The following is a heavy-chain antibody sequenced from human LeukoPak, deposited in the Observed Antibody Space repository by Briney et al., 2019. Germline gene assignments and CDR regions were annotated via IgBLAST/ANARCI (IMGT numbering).Heavy chain of an antibody. CDR2: ISSSSSYI. CDR3: ARGASYYDQRSPNWYFDL. Sequence: GGPLSLSCAASGFTFSSYSMNWVRQAPGKGLEWVSSISSSSSYIYYADSVKGRFTISRDNAKNSLYLQMNSLRAEDTAVYYCARGASYYDQRSPNWYFDLWGRGTLVTVSS. V-gene: IGHV3-21*01. CDR1: GFTFSSYS. J-gene: IGHJ2*01. D-gene: IGHD1-26*01.